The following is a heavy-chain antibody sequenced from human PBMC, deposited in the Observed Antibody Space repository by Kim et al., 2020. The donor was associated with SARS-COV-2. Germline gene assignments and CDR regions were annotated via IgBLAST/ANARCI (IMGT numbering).Heavy chain of an antibody. D-gene: IGHD2-15*01. CDR2: IYYSGST. Sequence: SETLSLTCTVSGGSISSGGYYWSWIRQHPGKGLEWIGYIYYSGSTYYNPSLKSRVTISVDTSKNQFSLKLSSVTAADTAVYYCARAYCSGGRCYLGNWFDPWGQGTLVTVSS. CDR1: GGSISSGGYY. V-gene: IGHV4-31*03. CDR3: ARAYCSGGRCYLGNWFDP. J-gene: IGHJ5*02.